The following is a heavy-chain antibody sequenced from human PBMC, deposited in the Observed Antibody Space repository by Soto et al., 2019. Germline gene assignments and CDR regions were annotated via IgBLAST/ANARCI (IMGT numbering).Heavy chain of an antibody. Sequence: PSETLSLTCTVSGGSISSYYWSWIRQPPGKGLEWIGYIYYSGSTNYNPSLKSRVTISVDTSKNQFSLKLSSVTAADTAVYYCARVTRRITMRVVVRLFDPWGRGTLVTVSS. CDR2: IYYSGST. CDR3: ARVTRRITMRVVVRLFDP. V-gene: IGHV4-59*01. J-gene: IGHJ5*02. D-gene: IGHD3-22*01. CDR1: GGSISSYY.